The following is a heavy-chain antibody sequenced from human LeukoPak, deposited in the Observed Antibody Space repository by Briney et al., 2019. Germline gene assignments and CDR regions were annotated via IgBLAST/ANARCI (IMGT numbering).Heavy chain of an antibody. CDR1: GYTFTGYY. Sequence: GASVKVSCKASGYTFTGYYMHWVRQAPGQGLEWMGWINPNSGGTNYAQKFQGRVTMTSDTSISTAYMELSRLRADDTAVYYCARVGSGSYRADPWGQGTLVTVSS. J-gene: IGHJ5*02. V-gene: IGHV1-2*02. CDR2: INPNSGGT. CDR3: ARVGSGSYRADP. D-gene: IGHD3-10*01.